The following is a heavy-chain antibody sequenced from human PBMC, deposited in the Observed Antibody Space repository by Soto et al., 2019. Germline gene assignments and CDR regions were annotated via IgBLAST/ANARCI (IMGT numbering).Heavy chain of an antibody. D-gene: IGHD2-15*01. J-gene: IGHJ4*02. Sequence: VKGSCKASGGTYSSYAISRLRQAPGQGLEWMGGIIPIFGTANYAQKFQGRVTITADESTSTAYMELSSLRSEDTAVYYCASDRRGYCSGGSCWTFDYWGQGTLVTVSS. CDR3: ASDRRGYCSGGSCWTFDY. V-gene: IGHV1-69*13. CDR1: GGTYSSYA. CDR2: IIPIFGTA.